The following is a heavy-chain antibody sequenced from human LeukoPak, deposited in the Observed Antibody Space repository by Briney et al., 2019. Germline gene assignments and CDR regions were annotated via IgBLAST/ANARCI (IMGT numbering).Heavy chain of an antibody. CDR3: ARGGSSSATDDY. D-gene: IGHD6-6*01. CDR2: INPNSGGT. Sequence: ASVKVSCKASGYTLTGYYVHWVRQAPGHGLEWMGWINPNSGGTNYAQKFQGRVTMTRDTSISTAYMELSRLRSDDTAVYYCARGGSSSATDDYWGQGTLVTVSS. CDR1: GYTLTGYY. V-gene: IGHV1-2*02. J-gene: IGHJ4*02.